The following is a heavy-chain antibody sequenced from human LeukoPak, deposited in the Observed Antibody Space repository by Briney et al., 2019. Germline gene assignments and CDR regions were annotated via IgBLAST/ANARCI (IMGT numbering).Heavy chain of an antibody. CDR3: ARDSAQVGATGPFDS. J-gene: IGHJ4*02. D-gene: IGHD1-26*01. Sequence: ASVKVSCKASGYTFTGYYMQWVRQAPGQGLEWMGWIHPNRGDTNYGQNFQGRVTMTRDTSITTAYLELSRLRSDDTAVYYCARDSAQVGATGPFDSWGQGTLVTVSS. V-gene: IGHV1-2*02. CDR2: IHPNRGDT. CDR1: GYTFTGYY.